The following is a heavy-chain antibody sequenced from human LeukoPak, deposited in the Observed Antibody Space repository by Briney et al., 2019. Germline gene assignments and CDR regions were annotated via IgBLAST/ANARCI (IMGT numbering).Heavy chain of an antibody. J-gene: IGHJ3*02. Sequence: GGSLRLSCAASGFTFSSYSMSWVRQAPGKGLEWVANIKQDGSEKYYVDSVKGRFTISRDNAKNSLYLQMNSLRAEDTAVYYCASGIAAAGNLDDAFDIWGQGTMVTVSS. CDR1: GFTFSSYS. CDR3: ASGIAAAGNLDDAFDI. V-gene: IGHV3-7*01. CDR2: IKQDGSEK. D-gene: IGHD6-13*01.